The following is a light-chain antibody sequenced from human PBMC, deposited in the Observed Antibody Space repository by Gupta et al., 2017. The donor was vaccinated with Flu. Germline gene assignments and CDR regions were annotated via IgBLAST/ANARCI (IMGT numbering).Light chain of an antibody. J-gene: IGKJ2*01. CDR2: GAS. V-gene: IGKV3-20*01. Sequence: EIVLTQSPGSLSLSPGERATLSCRASQTVAASYLAWYQQQSGQAPRLLIYGASSRATGIPDRFSGSGYGTDFTLTISRREPEDFAVYYCQHYGSSPAYTFGQGTKLEI. CDR3: QHYGSSPAYT. CDR1: QTVAASY.